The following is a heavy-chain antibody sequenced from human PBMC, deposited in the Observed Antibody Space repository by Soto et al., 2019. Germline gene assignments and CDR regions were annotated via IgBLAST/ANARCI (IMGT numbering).Heavy chain of an antibody. V-gene: IGHV3-48*02. CDR3: ARDSLLWFGELFHYFDY. Sequence: GFLRLSCAASGFNFSSYSMNWVRQAPGKGLEWVSYISSSSSTIYYADSVKGRFTISRDNAKNSLYLQMNSLRDEVTAVYYCARDSLLWFGELFHYFDYWGQGTLVTVSS. D-gene: IGHD3-10*01. J-gene: IGHJ4*02. CDR2: ISSSSSTI. CDR1: GFNFSSYS.